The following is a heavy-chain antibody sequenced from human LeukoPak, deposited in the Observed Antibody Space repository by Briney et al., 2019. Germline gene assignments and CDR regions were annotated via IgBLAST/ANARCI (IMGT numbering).Heavy chain of an antibody. Sequence: SETLSLTCTVSGGSISGSSYYWGWIRQPPGKGLEWIGSIYYSGSTYYNPSLRSRVTISVDTSKNQFSLKLSSVTAADTAAYYCARLLTGAPGGYWGQGTLVTVSS. CDR1: GGSISGSSYY. CDR2: IYYSGST. D-gene: IGHD7-27*01. CDR3: ARLLTGAPGGY. J-gene: IGHJ4*02. V-gene: IGHV4-39*01.